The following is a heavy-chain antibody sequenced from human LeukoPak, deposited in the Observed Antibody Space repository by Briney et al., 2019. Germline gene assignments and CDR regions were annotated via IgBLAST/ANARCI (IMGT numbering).Heavy chain of an antibody. CDR2: IKQDGSEK. D-gene: IGHD5-18*01. Sequence: GGSLRLSCAASGFTFSSYWMSWVRQAPGKGLEWVANIKQDGSEKYYVDSVKGRFTISRDNAKNSLYLQMNSLRDEDTAVYYCAREAGQLWPRFGYWGQGTLVTVSS. CDR3: AREAGQLWPRFGY. CDR1: GFTFSSYW. V-gene: IGHV3-7*01. J-gene: IGHJ4*02.